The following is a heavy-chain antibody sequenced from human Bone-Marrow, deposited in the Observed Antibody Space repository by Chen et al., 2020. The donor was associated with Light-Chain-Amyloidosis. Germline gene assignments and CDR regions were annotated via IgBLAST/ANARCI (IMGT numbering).Heavy chain of an antibody. CDR1: GFTFRSYP. Sequence: EVQILESGGDLVQPGGSLRLSCEASGFTFRSYPMSWVRQASGKGLEWVSSISSTASAAYYADTVKGRFTISRDNSKNTVHLQMDNLIAEDTAMYYCAKVLSAFDGSYNFDHWGRGNLFTVSS. CDR3: AKVLSAFDGSYNFDH. D-gene: IGHD3-10*01. V-gene: IGHV3-23*01. CDR2: ISSTASAA. J-gene: IGHJ4*02.